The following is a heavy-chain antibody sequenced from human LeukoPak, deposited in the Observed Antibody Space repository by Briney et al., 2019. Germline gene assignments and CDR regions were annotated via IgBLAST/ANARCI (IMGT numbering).Heavy chain of an antibody. CDR2: IYYSGTS. V-gene: IGHV4-39*07. CDR1: SGSISNGGYY. D-gene: IGHD6-19*01. J-gene: IGHJ4*02. CDR3: ARAVMVAVAGGRFDY. Sequence: SETLSLTCTVSSGSISNGGYYWVWLRQPPGKGLEWIGSIYYSGTSYYNPSLTSRVTISVDTSNNQFSLKLTSVTAADTAVYYCARAVMVAVAGGRFDYWGQGTLVTVSS.